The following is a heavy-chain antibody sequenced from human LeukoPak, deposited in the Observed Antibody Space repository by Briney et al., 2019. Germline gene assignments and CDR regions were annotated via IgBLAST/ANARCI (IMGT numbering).Heavy chain of an antibody. V-gene: IGHV3-23*03. CDR2: IYSGGSN. D-gene: IGHD1-1*01. CDR3: AKTDWIPPNPDY. J-gene: IGHJ4*02. CDR1: GLTFTSVS. Sequence: SLTPACLPSGLTFTSVSMSWVRQAPGKVLEWLSVIYSGGSNYYAASVKHRFTISRNNSKNTLYRQMNSLRAEDTAVYYCAKTDWIPPNPDYWGQGTLVAVSS.